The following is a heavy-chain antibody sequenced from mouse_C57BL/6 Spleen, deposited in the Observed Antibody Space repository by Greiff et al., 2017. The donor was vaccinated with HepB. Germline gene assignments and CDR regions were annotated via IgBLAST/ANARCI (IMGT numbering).Heavy chain of an antibody. CDR2: IYPGSGNT. J-gene: IGHJ1*03. CDR3: ARGRFYGSLWYFDV. CDR1: GYTFTDYY. V-gene: IGHV1-76*01. Sequence: QVQLKQSGAELVRPGASVKLSCKASGYTFTDYYINWVKQRPGQGLEWIARIYPGSGNTYYNEKFKGKATLTAEKSSSTAYMQLSSLTSEDSAVYFCARGRFYGSLWYFDVWGTGTTVTVSS. D-gene: IGHD1-2*01.